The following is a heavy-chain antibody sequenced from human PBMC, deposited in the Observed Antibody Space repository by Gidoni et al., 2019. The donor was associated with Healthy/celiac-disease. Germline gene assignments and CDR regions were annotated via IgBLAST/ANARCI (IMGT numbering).Heavy chain of an antibody. D-gene: IGHD4-17*01. V-gene: IGHV3-74*01. CDR2: INSDGSST. J-gene: IGHJ4*02. CDR3: ARGRYGGNPIDY. Sequence: EVQLVESGGGLVQPGGSLRLSCAASGFTFISYWMHWVLQAPGKGLVWVSRINSDGSSTSYADSVKGRFTISRDNAKNTLYLQMNSLRAEDTAVYYCARGRYGGNPIDYWGQGTLVTVSS. CDR1: GFTFISYW.